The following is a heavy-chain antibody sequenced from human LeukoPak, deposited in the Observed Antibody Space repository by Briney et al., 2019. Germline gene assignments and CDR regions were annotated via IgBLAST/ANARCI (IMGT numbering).Heavy chain of an antibody. CDR3: SRPAKDYDILTGYYKGAFDI. D-gene: IGHD3-9*01. CDR1: GYSFTSYW. V-gene: IGHV5-51*01. Sequence: GESLQISCKGSGYSFTSYWIGWVRQLPGKGLEWMGIIYPGDSDTRYSPSFQGQVTISADKSISTAYLQWSSLKASDTAMYYCSRPAKDYDILTGYYKGAFDIWGQGTMVTVSS. J-gene: IGHJ3*02. CDR2: IYPGDSDT.